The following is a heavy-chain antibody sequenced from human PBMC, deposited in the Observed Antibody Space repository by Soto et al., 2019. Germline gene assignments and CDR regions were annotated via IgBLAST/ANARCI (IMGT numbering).Heavy chain of an antibody. Sequence: PGGSLRLSCVASGFTFSNAWMSWFRQAPGKGLEWVGRIRKKTDGGTADYAAPVKGRFTISRDDSKNTLYLQMNSLKTEDTAVYYCTTDKGYCSGGTCYSLGFAPWGQGTLVTVSS. CDR1: GFTFSNAW. J-gene: IGHJ5*02. CDR2: IRKKTDGGTA. D-gene: IGHD2-15*01. V-gene: IGHV3-15*01. CDR3: TTDKGYCSGGTCYSLGFAP.